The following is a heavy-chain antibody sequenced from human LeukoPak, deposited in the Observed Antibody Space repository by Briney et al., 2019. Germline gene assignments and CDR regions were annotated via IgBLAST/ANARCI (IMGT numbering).Heavy chain of an antibody. Sequence: SETLSLTCTVSGYSISSGYYWGWIRQPPGKGLEWIGSMYHSRSSYYNPSLKSRVTISVDTSKNQFSLKLSSVTDADTAVYYCARGGYDFWSGRLYYYYYYMDVWGKGTTVTVSS. CDR3: ARGGYDFWSGRLYYYYYYMDV. D-gene: IGHD3-3*01. V-gene: IGHV4-38-2*02. J-gene: IGHJ6*03. CDR1: GYSISSGYY. CDR2: MYHSRSS.